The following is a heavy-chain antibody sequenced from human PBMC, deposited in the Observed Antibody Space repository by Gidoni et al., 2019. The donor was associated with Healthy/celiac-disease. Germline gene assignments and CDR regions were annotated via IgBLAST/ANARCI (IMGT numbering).Heavy chain of an antibody. CDR1: GGSFSGYY. V-gene: IGHV4-34*01. CDR2: INHSGST. D-gene: IGHD3-3*01. J-gene: IGHJ4*02. Sequence: QVQLQQWGAGLLKPSETLSLTCAVDGGSFSGYYWSWIRQPPGKGLEWIGEINHSGSTNYNPSLKSRVTISVDTSKNQFSLKLSSVTAADTAVYYCARGDIIGRYYDFWSGYPFDYWGQGTLVTVSS. CDR3: ARGDIIGRYYDFWSGYPFDY.